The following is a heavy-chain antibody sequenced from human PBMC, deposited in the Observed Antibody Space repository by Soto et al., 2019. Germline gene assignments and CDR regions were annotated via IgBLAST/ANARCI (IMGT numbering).Heavy chain of an antibody. V-gene: IGHV4-31*03. Sequence: PSETLSLTFTVSGDSISSGGYYWSWIRQHPGKGLEWIGYIYYSGSTYYNPSLKSRVTISVDTSKNQFSLKLSSVTAADTAVYYCARDFVDCSSTSCYADYWFDPWGQGTLVTVSS. J-gene: IGHJ5*02. CDR3: ARDFVDCSSTSCYADYWFDP. D-gene: IGHD2-2*01. CDR1: GDSISSGGYY. CDR2: IYYSGST.